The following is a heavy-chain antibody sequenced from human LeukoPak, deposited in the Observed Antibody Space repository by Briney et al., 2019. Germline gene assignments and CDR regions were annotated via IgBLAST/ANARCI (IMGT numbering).Heavy chain of an antibody. J-gene: IGHJ6*02. Sequence: GGSLRLSCAASGFTFSDHYLSWIRQAPGKGLEWVSYIGSSGTAIYYADPVKGRFTISRDNAKNSLYLQMNSLRAEDTAVYYCARGHYGLDVWGQGTTVTVSS. V-gene: IGHV3-11*01. CDR1: GFTFSDHY. CDR2: IGSSGTAI. CDR3: ARGHYGLDV.